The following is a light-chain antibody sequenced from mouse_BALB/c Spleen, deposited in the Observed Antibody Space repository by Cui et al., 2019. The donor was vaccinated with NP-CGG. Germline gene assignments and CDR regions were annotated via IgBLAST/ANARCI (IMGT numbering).Light chain of an antibody. Sequence: QAVVTQESALTTSPGETVTLTCRSSTGAVTTSYSANWVQEKPDHLFTGLIGGTNNRAPGVPARFSGSLIGDKAALTITGAQTEDEAIYFCALWYSNHWVFGGGTKLTVL. V-gene: IGLV1*01. CDR2: GTN. CDR3: ALWYSNHWV. CDR1: TGAVTTSYS. J-gene: IGLJ1*01.